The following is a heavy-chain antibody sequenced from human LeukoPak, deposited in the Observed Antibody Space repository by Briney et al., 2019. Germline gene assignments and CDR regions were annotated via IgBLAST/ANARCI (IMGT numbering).Heavy chain of an antibody. CDR1: GGSISSGGYY. CDR3: ARVPIGYYLHFDY. J-gene: IGHJ4*02. CDR2: IYYSGST. V-gene: IGHV4-31*03. D-gene: IGHD3-22*01. Sequence: PSETLSLTCTVSGGSISSGGYYWSWISQHPGKGLEWIGYIYYSGSTYYNPSLKSRVTISVDTSKNQFSLKLSSVTAADTAVYYCARVPIGYYLHFDYWGQGTLVTVSS.